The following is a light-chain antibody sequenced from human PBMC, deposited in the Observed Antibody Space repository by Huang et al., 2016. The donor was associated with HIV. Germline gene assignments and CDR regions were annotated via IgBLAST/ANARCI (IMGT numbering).Light chain of an antibody. CDR1: QSISRY. J-gene: IGKJ5*01. CDR2: AAS. Sequence: DIQMTQSPSSLSAFVGDRITITCRASQSISRYLNWYQQKPGKAPKVLIYAASSLQSGVPSRFSGIGSGTEFTLAINSLQPEDFATYYCQPTYSTPITFGQGTRLEIK. CDR3: QPTYSTPIT. V-gene: IGKV1-39*01.